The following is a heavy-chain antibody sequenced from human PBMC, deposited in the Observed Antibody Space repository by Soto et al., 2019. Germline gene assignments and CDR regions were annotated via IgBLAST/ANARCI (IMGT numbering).Heavy chain of an antibody. CDR3: ARDLSNYDFWGGHSSRFDP. CDR2: ISSRSSYI. J-gene: IGHJ5*02. Sequence: EVQLVESGGGLVKPGGSLRLSCAASGFTFSSYSMNWVRQAPGKGLEWVSSISSRSSYIYYADSVKGRFTICRHNAKHSLYLRMSSLGADDTAGYYCARDLSNYDFWGGHSSRFDPWGPGTLVTVSS. CDR1: GFTFSSYS. D-gene: IGHD3-3*01. V-gene: IGHV3-21*01.